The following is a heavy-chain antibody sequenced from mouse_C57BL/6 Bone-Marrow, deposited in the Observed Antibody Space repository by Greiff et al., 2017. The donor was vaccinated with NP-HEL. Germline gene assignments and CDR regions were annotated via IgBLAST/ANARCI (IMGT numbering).Heavy chain of an antibody. CDR2: IWSGGST. CDR3: ARNYYYGSSLWFAY. J-gene: IGHJ3*01. Sequence: VQLQESGPGLVQPSQSLSITCTVSGFSLTSYGVHWVRQSPGKGLEWLGVIWSGGSTDYNAAFISRLSIREDNSKSQVFFTMNSLQADDTAIYYCARNYYYGSSLWFAYWGQGTLVTVSA. CDR1: GFSLTSYG. D-gene: IGHD1-1*01. V-gene: IGHV2-2*01.